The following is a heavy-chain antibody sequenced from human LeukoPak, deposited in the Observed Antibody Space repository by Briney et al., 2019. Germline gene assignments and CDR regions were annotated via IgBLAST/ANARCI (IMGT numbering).Heavy chain of an antibody. D-gene: IGHD6-19*01. CDR1: GFTFSTYA. V-gene: IGHV3-64*01. CDR3: ARTEQWLATGGWYWFDP. Sequence: PGGSLRLSCEASGFTFSTYAMHWVRQAPGEGLQYVSSISSDGGSTYYASSVKGRFTISRDNSKNTLYLQMGSVREEDMPVYYCARTEQWLATGGWYWFDPWGQGTLVTVSS. CDR2: ISSDGGST. J-gene: IGHJ5*02.